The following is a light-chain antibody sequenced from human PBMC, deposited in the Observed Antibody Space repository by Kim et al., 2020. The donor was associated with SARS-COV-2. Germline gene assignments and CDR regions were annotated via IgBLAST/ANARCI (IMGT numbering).Light chain of an antibody. Sequence: SYELTQPPSVPVCPGQTASITCSGAKLGDKYACWYQQKAGQLLVLVIYLDSKRPSGIPERFSGSNSGNTATLTISGTQAMDEADYYCQAWDNGTGVFCGGTQLTVL. V-gene: IGLV3-1*01. CDR3: QAWDNGTGV. CDR2: LDS. CDR1: KLGDKY. J-gene: IGLJ3*02.